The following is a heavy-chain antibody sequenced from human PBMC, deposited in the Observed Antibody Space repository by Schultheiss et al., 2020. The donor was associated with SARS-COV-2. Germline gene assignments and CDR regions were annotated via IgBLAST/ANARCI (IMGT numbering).Heavy chain of an antibody. CDR2: IFYSGAT. J-gene: IGHJ6*02. Sequence: SETLSLSCTVSGGSISSSSYYWGWIRQPPGKGLEWIGSIFYSGATYYNPSLKSRVTVSQDTSKNQFSLKLNSVAAADTAVYYCARLAGDLYYGMDVWGQGTAVTVSS. CDR3: ARLAGDLYYGMDV. CDR1: GGSISSSSYY. D-gene: IGHD3-10*01. V-gene: IGHV4-39*01.